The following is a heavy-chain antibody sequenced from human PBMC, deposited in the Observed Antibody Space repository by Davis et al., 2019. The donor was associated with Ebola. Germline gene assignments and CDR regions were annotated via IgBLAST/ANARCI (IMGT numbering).Heavy chain of an antibody. D-gene: IGHD5-18*01. J-gene: IGHJ6*04. CDR2: TYYNSKWYN. V-gene: IGHV6-1*01. CDR3: ARGWLRVGMDV. CDR1: GDSVSSGG. Sequence: HSQTLSLTCAISGDSVSSGGWNWIRQSPSRGLEWLGRTYYNSKWYNDYAASVKSRITINPDTSKNQFTLQLNSVTPEDTALYYCARGWLRVGMDVWGEGTTVTVSS.